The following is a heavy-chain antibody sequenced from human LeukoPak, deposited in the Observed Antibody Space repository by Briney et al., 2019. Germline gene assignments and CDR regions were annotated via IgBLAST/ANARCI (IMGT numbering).Heavy chain of an antibody. D-gene: IGHD6-13*01. CDR2: IYYSGST. J-gene: IGHJ5*02. CDR3: AIGVATAGTVWFDP. V-gene: IGHV4-59*08. Sequence: SETLSLTCTVSGGSISSYYWSWIRQPPGKGLEWIGYIYYSGSTNYNPSLKSRVTISVDTSKNQFSLKLSSVTAADTAVYYCAIGVATAGTVWFDPWGQGTLVTVSS. CDR1: GGSISSYY.